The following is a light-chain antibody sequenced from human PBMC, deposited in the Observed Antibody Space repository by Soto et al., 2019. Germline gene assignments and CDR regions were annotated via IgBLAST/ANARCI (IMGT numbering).Light chain of an antibody. J-gene: IGLJ1*01. Sequence: QSALTQPASVSRSPGQSITISCTGTSSDVGGYNYVSWYQQHPGKAPKLIIYDVSNRPSGVSNRFSGSKSGNTASLTISGLQAEDEADYYCSSYTSTSTEVFGTGTKLTVL. CDR2: DVS. V-gene: IGLV2-14*03. CDR1: SSDVGGYNY. CDR3: SSYTSTSTEV.